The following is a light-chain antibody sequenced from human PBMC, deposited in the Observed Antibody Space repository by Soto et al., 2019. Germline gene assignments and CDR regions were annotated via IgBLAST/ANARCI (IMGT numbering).Light chain of an antibody. CDR2: RDS. CDR3: QVWDSNTAHVL. V-gene: IGLV3-9*01. J-gene: IGLJ2*01. Sequence: SYELTQPLSVSVALGQTATISCGGDNVGSKNVQWYQRKPGQAPLMVIYRDSGRPSEIPARFSGSHSGNTATLTITRAQGGDEADYYCQVWDSNTAHVLFGGGTKVTVL. CDR1: NVGSKN.